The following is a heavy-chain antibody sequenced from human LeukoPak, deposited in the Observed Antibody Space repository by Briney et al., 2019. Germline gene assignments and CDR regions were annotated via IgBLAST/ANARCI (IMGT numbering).Heavy chain of an antibody. CDR1: GFTFSGYD. CDR3: AKDRPAAGTY. J-gene: IGHJ4*02. V-gene: IGHV3-23*01. Sequence: PGGSLRLSCAASGFTFSGYDMSWVRQAPGKGLEWVSAISNNGGSTYYSNSVKGRFTISRDNSKNTLYLQMNSLRAEDTAVYYCAKDRPAAGTYWGQGTLVTVSS. CDR2: ISNNGGST. D-gene: IGHD1-7*01.